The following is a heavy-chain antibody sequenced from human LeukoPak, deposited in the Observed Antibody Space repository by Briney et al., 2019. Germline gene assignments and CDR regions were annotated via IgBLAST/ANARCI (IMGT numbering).Heavy chain of an antibody. V-gene: IGHV1-18*01. J-gene: IGHJ5*02. CDR1: GYTFTSYG. D-gene: IGHD3-16*01. CDR3: AREYYDYVWGSYLRWFDP. CDR2: ISAYNGNT. Sequence: ASVKVSCKASGYTFTSYGISWVRQAPGQGLEWMGWISAYNGNTNYAQKLQGRVTMTTDISTSTAYMELRSLRSDDTAVYYCAREYYDYVWGSYLRWFDPWGQGTLVTVSS.